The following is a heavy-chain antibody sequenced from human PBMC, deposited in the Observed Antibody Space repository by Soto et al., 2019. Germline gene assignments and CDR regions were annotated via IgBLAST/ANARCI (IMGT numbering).Heavy chain of an antibody. J-gene: IGHJ6*02. Sequence: GGSLRLSCAASGFTFSSYSMNWVRQAPGKGLEWVSYISSSSSTIYYADSVKGRFTISRDNAKNSLYLQMNSLRDEDTAVYYCAIQDCSSTSCYISGYYYYYYGMDVWGQGTTVTVSS. CDR2: ISSSSSTI. D-gene: IGHD2-2*02. CDR1: GFTFSSYS. V-gene: IGHV3-48*02. CDR3: AIQDCSSTSCYISGYYYYYYGMDV.